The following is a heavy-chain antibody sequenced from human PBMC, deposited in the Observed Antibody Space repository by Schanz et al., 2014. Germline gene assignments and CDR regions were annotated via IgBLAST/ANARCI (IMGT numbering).Heavy chain of an antibody. Sequence: VQLVQSGAEAKKPGASVKVSCKASGYTFISYGISWVRQAPAQGLEWLGWISGSNGNTNYTQKFQGRVTMTIDPYTSTAYMELRSLRSDDTALYYCTRGGYSYALSAFDIWGQGTMXTVSS. D-gene: IGHD5-18*01. V-gene: IGHV1-18*01. CDR1: GYTFISYG. CDR3: TRGGYSYALSAFDI. J-gene: IGHJ3*02. CDR2: ISGSNGNT.